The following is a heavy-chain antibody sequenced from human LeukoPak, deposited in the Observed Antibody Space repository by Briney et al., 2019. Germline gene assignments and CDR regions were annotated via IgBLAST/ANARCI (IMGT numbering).Heavy chain of an antibody. Sequence: PGGSLRLSCAASGFTFSGSAMHWVRQASGKGLEWVGRIRSKANSYATAYAASVKGRFTISRDDSKNTAYLQMNSLRAEDTAVYYCAKDRSFTMIVVVFDYWGQGTLVTVSS. CDR2: IRSKANSYAT. D-gene: IGHD3-22*01. CDR1: GFTFSGSA. CDR3: AKDRSFTMIVVVFDY. J-gene: IGHJ4*02. V-gene: IGHV3-73*01.